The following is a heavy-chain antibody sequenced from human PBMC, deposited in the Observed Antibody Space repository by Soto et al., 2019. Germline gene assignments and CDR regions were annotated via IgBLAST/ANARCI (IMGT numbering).Heavy chain of an antibody. V-gene: IGHV4-59*08. CDR3: ARGGWFGAGYYYMDV. J-gene: IGHJ6*03. Sequence: SETLSLTCTVSGGSISSYYWSWIRQPPGKGLEWIGYIYYSGSTNYNPSLKSRVTISVDTSKNQFSLKLSSVTAADTAVYYCARGGWFGAGYYYMDVWGKGTTVTVSS. D-gene: IGHD3-10*01. CDR1: GGSISSYY. CDR2: IYYSGST.